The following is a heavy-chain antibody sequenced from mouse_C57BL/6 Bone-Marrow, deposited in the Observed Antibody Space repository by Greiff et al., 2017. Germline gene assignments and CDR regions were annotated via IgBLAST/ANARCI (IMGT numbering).Heavy chain of an antibody. V-gene: IGHV6-3*01. CDR2: IRLKSDNYAT. Sequence: EVQGVESGGGLVQPGGSMTLSCVASGFTFSNYWMNWVRQSPEKGLEWVAQIRLKSDNYATHYAESVKGRFTISRDDSKSSVYLQMNNLRAEDTGIYYCTALWGAYWGQGTLVTVSA. CDR3: TALWGAY. CDR1: GFTFSNYW. J-gene: IGHJ3*01. D-gene: IGHD1-1*02.